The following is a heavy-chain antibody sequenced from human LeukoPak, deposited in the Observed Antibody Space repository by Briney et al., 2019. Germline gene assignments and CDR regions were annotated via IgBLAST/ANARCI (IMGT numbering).Heavy chain of an antibody. CDR3: ARAIFFKEGTYYDFWSGQLNWFDP. J-gene: IGHJ5*02. V-gene: IGHV3-11*01. CDR2: ISSSGSTI. Sequence: GGSLRLSCAASGFTFSDYYMSWIRQAPGKGLEWVSYISSSGSTIYYADSVNGRFTISRDNAKNSLYLQMNSLRAEDTAVYYCARAIFFKEGTYYDFWSGQLNWFDPWGQGTLVTVSS. D-gene: IGHD3-3*01. CDR1: GFTFSDYY.